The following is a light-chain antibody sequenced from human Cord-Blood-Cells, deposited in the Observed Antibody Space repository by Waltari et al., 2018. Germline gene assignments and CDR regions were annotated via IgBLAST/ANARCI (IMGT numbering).Light chain of an antibody. V-gene: IGKV3-11*01. Sequence: EIVLTQSPATLSLSPGESATLSCRASQSVSSYLAWYQQKPGQAPRLLIYAASNRATGIPARFSGSGSGTDFTLTISSLEPEDFAVYYCQQRSNWPPLTFGGGTKVEIK. CDR2: AAS. CDR1: QSVSSY. CDR3: QQRSNWPPLT. J-gene: IGKJ4*01.